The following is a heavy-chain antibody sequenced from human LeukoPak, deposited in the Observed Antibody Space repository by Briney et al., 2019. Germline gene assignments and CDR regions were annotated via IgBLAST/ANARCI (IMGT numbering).Heavy chain of an antibody. Sequence: GRSLRLSCAASGFTFDDYAMHWVRQAPGKGLDWVSGISWNNGSIGYADSVKGRFTISRDNAKNSLYLQMNSLRAEDPALYYCAKDIGYSRRYPDFDYWGQGTLVTVSS. CDR2: ISWNNGSI. D-gene: IGHD1-26*01. CDR3: AKDIGYSRRYPDFDY. V-gene: IGHV3-9*01. CDR1: GFTFDDYA. J-gene: IGHJ4*02.